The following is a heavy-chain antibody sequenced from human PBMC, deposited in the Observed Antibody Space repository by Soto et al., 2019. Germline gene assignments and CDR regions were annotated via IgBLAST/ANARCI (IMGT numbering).Heavy chain of an antibody. CDR3: ARVGYYDYIWGSYRQGPFDY. V-gene: IGHV4-34*01. CDR2: INHSGRT. CDR1: GGSFSGYY. D-gene: IGHD3-16*02. J-gene: IGHJ4*02. Sequence: QVQLQQWGAGLLKPSETLSLTCAVSGGSFSGYYWSWIRQPPGKGLEWIGEINHSGRTNYNPSLKSRFTISVDTSKNQFSLKLSSVTAADTAVYYWARVGYYDYIWGSYRQGPFDYWGQGTLVTVSS.